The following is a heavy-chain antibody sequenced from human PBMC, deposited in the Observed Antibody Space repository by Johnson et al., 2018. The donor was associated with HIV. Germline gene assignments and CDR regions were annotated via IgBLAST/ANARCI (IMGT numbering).Heavy chain of an antibody. J-gene: IGHJ3*02. CDR1: GFTFFSYG. Sequence: QMQLVESGGGVVQPGRSLRLSCVASGFTFFSYGMHWVRQAPGKGLEWVAVISYDGSNKYYADSVKGRFTISRDNSKNTLYLQMNSLRAEDTAVYYCAKDTMAAAALGAFDIWGQGTLVTVTS. CDR2: ISYDGSNK. CDR3: AKDTMAAAALGAFDI. D-gene: IGHD6-13*01. V-gene: IGHV3-30*18.